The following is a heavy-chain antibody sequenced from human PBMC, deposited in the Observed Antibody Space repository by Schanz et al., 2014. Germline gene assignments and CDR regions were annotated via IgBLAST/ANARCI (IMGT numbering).Heavy chain of an antibody. CDR3: ASIGVMVAVAGTRADY. CDR2: IGYLGDT. Sequence: EQLVESGGGLVKPGGSLRLSCAASGFTLSNSDMHWVRQGTGKGLEWVSTIGYLGDTFYPDSVKGRFSISRDNAKNSLYLQMNRLRAEDTALYYCASIGVMVAVAGTRADYWGQGTLVIVSS. J-gene: IGHJ4*02. V-gene: IGHV3-13*01. D-gene: IGHD6-19*01. CDR1: GFTLSNSD.